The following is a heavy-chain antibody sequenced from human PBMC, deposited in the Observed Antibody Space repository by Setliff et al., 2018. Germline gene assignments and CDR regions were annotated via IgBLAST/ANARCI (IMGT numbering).Heavy chain of an antibody. J-gene: IGHJ6*02. D-gene: IGHD1-1*01. Sequence: EASVKVSCKASGGTFSGYAFSWVRQAPGEGLEWMGGITPIFETAHYAEKFQDRVTITADKFTSTVHMEVSSLTSEDTAVYFCARDSVTLGQLERRGGWHYYGMDVWGQGSRVTVSS. V-gene: IGHV1-69*06. CDR3: ARDSVTLGQLERRGGWHYYGMDV. CDR2: ITPIFETA. CDR1: GGTFSGYA.